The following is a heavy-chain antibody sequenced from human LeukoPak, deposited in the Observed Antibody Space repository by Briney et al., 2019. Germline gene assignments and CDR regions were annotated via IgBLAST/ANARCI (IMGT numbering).Heavy chain of an antibody. V-gene: IGHV4-39*07. CDR1: GDSISSSSYY. J-gene: IGHJ6*02. Sequence: SETLSLTCTVSGDSISSSSYYWDWIRQPPGKGLEWIGSIYYSGSTYYNPSLKSRVTISVDTSKNQFSLKLSSVTAADTAVYYCARAPRYCSSTSCQNYYYGMDVWGQGTTVTVSS. CDR3: ARAPRYCSSTSCQNYYYGMDV. CDR2: IYYSGST. D-gene: IGHD2-2*01.